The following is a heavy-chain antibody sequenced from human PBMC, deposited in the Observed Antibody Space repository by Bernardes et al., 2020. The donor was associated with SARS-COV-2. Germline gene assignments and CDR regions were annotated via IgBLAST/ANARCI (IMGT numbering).Heavy chain of an antibody. J-gene: IGHJ4*02. V-gene: IGHV3-23*01. CDR3: ARRAEKISGYVHRYFDY. D-gene: IGHD3-22*01. CDR1: GFTFSSSG. CDR2: ISDDGGIT. Sequence: GGSLRLSCAASGFTFSSSGMSWVRQAPGKGLEWVSAISDDGGITKYTDSVKGWFTISRDTSKNTLYLRMNSLRAEDTAVYYCARRAEKISGYVHRYFDYWGQGTLVTVSS.